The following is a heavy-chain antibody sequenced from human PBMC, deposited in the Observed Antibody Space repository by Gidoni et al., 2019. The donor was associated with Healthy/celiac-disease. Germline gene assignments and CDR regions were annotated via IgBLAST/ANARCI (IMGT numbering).Heavy chain of an antibody. CDR1: GGSFSGYY. D-gene: IGHD6-13*01. Sequence: QVQLQQWGAGLLKPSVTLSLTCAVSGGSFSGYYWSWLRQPPGKGLEWSGEINHSGSTNYNPHLKSRVTISVDTSKNQFSLKLSSVTAADTAVYYGARVGGYPRIYFDYWGQGTLVTVSS. CDR3: ARVGGYPRIYFDY. V-gene: IGHV4-34*01. J-gene: IGHJ4*02. CDR2: INHSGST.